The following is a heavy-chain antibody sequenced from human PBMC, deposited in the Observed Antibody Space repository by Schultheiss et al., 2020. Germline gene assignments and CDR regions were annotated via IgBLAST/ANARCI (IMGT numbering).Heavy chain of an antibody. Sequence: GGSLRLSCAASGFTFTNAWMSWVRQAPGKGLEWVSAISGSGGSTYYADSVKGRFTISRDNAKNSLYLQMNSLRAEDTAVYYCARDPITVTHDWYFDLWGRGTLVTVSS. CDR2: ISGSGGST. V-gene: IGHV3-21*04. D-gene: IGHD4-17*01. CDR3: ARDPITVTHDWYFDL. CDR1: GFTFTNAW. J-gene: IGHJ2*01.